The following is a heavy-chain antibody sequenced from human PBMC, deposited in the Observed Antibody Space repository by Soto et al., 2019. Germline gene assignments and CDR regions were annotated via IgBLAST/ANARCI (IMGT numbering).Heavy chain of an antibody. D-gene: IGHD3-22*01. CDR3: ATKGGGYYFQFDP. J-gene: IGHJ5*02. Sequence: GGSLRLSCAASGFTFSDYYMSWIRQAPGKGLEWVSYISSGGTTIYYADSVKGRFTISRDDAKNSLFLQMNSLRPEDTAVYFCATKGGGYYFQFDPWGQGTLVTVSS. CDR1: GFTFSDYY. CDR2: ISSGGTTI. V-gene: IGHV3-11*01.